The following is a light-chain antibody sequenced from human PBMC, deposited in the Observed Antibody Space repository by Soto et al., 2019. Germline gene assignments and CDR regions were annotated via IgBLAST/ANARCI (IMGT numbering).Light chain of an antibody. V-gene: IGKV3-11*01. CDR1: QSVSSR. CDR3: QQRSNWPPIT. J-gene: IGKJ5*01. CDR2: DGS. Sequence: EIVMTQSPATLSVSPGERATLSCRASQSVSSRLAWYQRKPGQAPRLLIYDGSNRATGIPARFSGSGSGTDHTLTISSLEPEDFAVYYCQQRSNWPPITFGQGTRLEIK.